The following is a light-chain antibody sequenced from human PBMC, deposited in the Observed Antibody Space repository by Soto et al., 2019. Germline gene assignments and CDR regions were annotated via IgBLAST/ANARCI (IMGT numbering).Light chain of an antibody. CDR1: QTVNSDY. CDR3: HQFGYSPRT. Sequence: EIVLTQSPGTLSSSPGERITLSCRASQTVNSDYLAWFQQRPGQAPRLLIFATSRRATDIPDRFSGSGSGTDFTLAIRRLEPEDFAVYYCHQFGYSPRTFGQGTKV. V-gene: IGKV3-20*01. CDR2: ATS. J-gene: IGKJ1*01.